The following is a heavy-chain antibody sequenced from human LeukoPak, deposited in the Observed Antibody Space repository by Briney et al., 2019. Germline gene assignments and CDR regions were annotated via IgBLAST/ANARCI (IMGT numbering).Heavy chain of an antibody. J-gene: IGHJ4*02. CDR2: VYHSGST. Sequence: SETLSLTCTVSGGSISNYYWTWVRQPPGKGLEWIGYVYHSGSTNYNPSLESRVTISIDTSKNQFSLKVTSVTAADTAVYYCARGRVAGLFDYWGQGTLVTVSS. CDR3: ARGRVAGLFDY. V-gene: IGHV4-59*12. D-gene: IGHD6-19*01. CDR1: GGSISNYY.